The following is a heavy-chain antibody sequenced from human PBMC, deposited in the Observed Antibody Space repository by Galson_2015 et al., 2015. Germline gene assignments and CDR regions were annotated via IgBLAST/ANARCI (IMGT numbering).Heavy chain of an antibody. V-gene: IGHV5-51*01. Sequence: QSGAEVKKPGESLGISCKGSGYSFTSYWIGWVRQMPGKGLEWMGIIYPGDSDTRYSPSFQGQVTISADKSISTAYLQWSSLKASDTAMYYCASTSKAYYYDSSGYLNYYGMDVWDQGTTVTVSS. D-gene: IGHD3-22*01. CDR1: GYSFTSYW. CDR3: ASTSKAYYYDSSGYLNYYGMDV. CDR2: IYPGDSDT. J-gene: IGHJ6*02.